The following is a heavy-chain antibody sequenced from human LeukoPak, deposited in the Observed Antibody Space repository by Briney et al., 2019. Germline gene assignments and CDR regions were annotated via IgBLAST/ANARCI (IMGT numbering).Heavy chain of an antibody. CDR1: GLPFSSFH. D-gene: IGHD1-26*01. CDR2: MTYSDTTV. CDR3: ARVLSGTPFDYYLYMDV. Sequence: PGGSLRLSCVASGLPFSSFHVNWVRQVPGKGLEWLAHMTYSDTTVEYAGSIQGRFTISRDAATKTVYLQMNSLRAEDTATYYCARVLSGTPFDYYLYMDVWGKGTTVIVSS. V-gene: IGHV3-48*03. J-gene: IGHJ6*03.